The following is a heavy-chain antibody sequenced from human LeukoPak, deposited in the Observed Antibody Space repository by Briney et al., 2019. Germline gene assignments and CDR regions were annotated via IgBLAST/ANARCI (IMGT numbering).Heavy chain of an antibody. V-gene: IGHV4-30-2*01. CDR2: IYHSGST. D-gene: IGHD3-10*01. CDR3: ARVTSGSGTYKFDY. J-gene: IGHJ4*02. Sequence: SETLSLTCAVSGGSISSGGNSWSWIRQPPGKGLEWIGYIYHSGSTYYNPSLKSRVTISVDRSKNQFSLKLSSMTAADTAVYYCARVTSGSGTYKFDYWGQGTLVTVSS. CDR1: GGSISSGGNS.